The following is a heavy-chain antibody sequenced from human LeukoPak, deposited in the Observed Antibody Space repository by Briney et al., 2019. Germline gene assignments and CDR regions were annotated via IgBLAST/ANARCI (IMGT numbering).Heavy chain of an antibody. V-gene: IGHV1-46*01. D-gene: IGHD3-10*01. CDR3: ARDRPRITMVRGVFDP. CDR1: GYTFTSYY. J-gene: IGHJ5*02. CDR2: INPSGGST. Sequence: ASVKVSCMASGYTFTSYYMHWVRQAPGQGLEWMGIINPSGGSTSYAQKFQGRATMTRDTSTSTVYMELSSLRSEDTAVYYCARDRPRITMVRGVFDPWGQRTLVTVSS.